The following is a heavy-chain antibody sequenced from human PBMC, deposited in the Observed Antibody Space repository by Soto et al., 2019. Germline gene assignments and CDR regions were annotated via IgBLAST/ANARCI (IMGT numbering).Heavy chain of an antibody. D-gene: IGHD6-19*01. CDR2: ISPNRGTT. CDR1: GYSFNSYE. CDR3: TRDSAWPTKKFDP. J-gene: IGHJ5*02. V-gene: IGHV1-8*01. Sequence: GASVKVSCKASGYSFNSYEISWVRQATGQGLEWMAWISPNRGTTGYAQRFQGRLSVTFNTSLTTVYMELSGLRSDDTAVYYCTRDSAWPTKKFDPWGQGTLVTVSS.